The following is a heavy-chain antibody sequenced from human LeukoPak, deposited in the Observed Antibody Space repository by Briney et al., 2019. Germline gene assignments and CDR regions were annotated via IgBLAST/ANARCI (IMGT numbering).Heavy chain of an antibody. Sequence: ASVTVSCKASGYTFTIYGISWVRQAPGQGLEWMGWISTYNGDTQYAQNLQGRVTMTTDTSTSTAYMELRSLRSDDTAVYYCARGTTIYDGMDVWGQGTTVTVSS. V-gene: IGHV1-18*01. D-gene: IGHD4-17*01. CDR2: ISTYNGDT. CDR3: ARGTTIYDGMDV. CDR1: GYTFTIYG. J-gene: IGHJ6*02.